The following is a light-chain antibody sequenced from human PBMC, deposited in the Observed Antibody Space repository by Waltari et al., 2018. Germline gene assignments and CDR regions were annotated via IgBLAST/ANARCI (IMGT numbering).Light chain of an antibody. Sequence: EIVMTQSPGTLSVSPGERATLSCRASQTISTNLAWYQQKPGQAPRLLIFGASTRATGIPARFSGSGSGTEFTLTISSLQSEYFAIYYCQQYNLWPLTFGGGTTVEI. CDR1: QTISTN. J-gene: IGKJ4*01. CDR2: GAS. V-gene: IGKV3-15*01. CDR3: QQYNLWPLT.